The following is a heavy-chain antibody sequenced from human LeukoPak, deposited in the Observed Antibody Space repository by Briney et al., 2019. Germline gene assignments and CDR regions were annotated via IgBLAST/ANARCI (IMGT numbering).Heavy chain of an antibody. V-gene: IGHV3-74*01. J-gene: IGHJ6*04. CDR1: GSTFSSYW. CDR2: INGDESRT. D-gene: IGHD1-1*01. CDR3: VRGQLERPFDFYYGMDV. Sequence: GGSLRLSCAASGSTFSSYWMHWVRQGPGKGLVWVARINGDESRTTYADSVRDRFTISRDNAKNTPYLQMNSLRAEDTAVYYCVRGQLERPFDFYYGMDVWGKGTTVTVSS.